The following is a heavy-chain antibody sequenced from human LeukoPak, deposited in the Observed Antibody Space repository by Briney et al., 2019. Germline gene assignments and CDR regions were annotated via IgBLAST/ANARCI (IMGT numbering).Heavy chain of an antibody. CDR1: GFTFSDYN. CDR2: ISRSGSTK. D-gene: IGHD2/OR15-2a*01. V-gene: IGHV3-11*04. Sequence: PGGSLRLSCAASGFTFSDYNMRWIRQAPGKGLEWVSSISRSGSTKYYADSVKGRFTISRDNAKNSLFLQMNSLTADDTALYYCARERTTIVSGTTIGAYWGQGTLVTVSS. J-gene: IGHJ4*02. CDR3: ARERTTIVSGTTIGAY.